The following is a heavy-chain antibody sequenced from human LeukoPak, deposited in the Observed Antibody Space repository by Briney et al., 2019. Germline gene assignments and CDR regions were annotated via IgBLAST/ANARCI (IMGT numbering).Heavy chain of an antibody. CDR2: IDRSGGT. D-gene: IGHD3-10*01. V-gene: IGHV4-38-2*01. Sequence: KPSETLSLTCAVSGYSISSGYYWGWIRQPPGKGLEWIGSIDRSGGTYYNASLKSRVIISVDTSKNQFSLKLSSVTAADTAVYYCARRAADEAMIRGANPYFDYWGQGTLVTVSS. CDR1: GYSISSGYY. CDR3: ARRAADEAMIRGANPYFDY. J-gene: IGHJ4*02.